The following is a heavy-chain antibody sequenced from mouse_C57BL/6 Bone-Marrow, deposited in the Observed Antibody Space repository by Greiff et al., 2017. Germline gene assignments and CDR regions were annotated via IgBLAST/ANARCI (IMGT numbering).Heavy chain of an antibody. Sequence: QVQLQQPGAELVKPGASVKLSCKASGYTFTSYWMHWVKQRPGRGLEWIGRIDPYSGGTKYNEKFKSKATLTVDKPSSTAYMQLSSLTSEDSAVYYCARSYYSNFHYWGQGTTLPVSS. D-gene: IGHD2-5*01. CDR3: ARSYYSNFHY. CDR1: GYTFTSYW. J-gene: IGHJ2*01. V-gene: IGHV1-72*01. CDR2: IDPYSGGT.